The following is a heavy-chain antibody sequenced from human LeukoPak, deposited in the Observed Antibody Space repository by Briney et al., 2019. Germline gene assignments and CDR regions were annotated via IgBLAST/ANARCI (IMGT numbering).Heavy chain of an antibody. CDR3: AKDPDGSGSLWYFDY. V-gene: IGHV3-23*01. J-gene: IGHJ4*02. D-gene: IGHD3-10*01. Sequence: QPGGSLRLSCATSGFNFRDYTLIWVRQAPGKGLEWVAIISGTGATTFYADSVKGRFIISRDNSQSTLYFQMNSLRVEDTAVYFCAKDPDGSGSLWYFDYWGQGDLVAVSS. CDR2: ISGTGATT. CDR1: GFNFRDYT.